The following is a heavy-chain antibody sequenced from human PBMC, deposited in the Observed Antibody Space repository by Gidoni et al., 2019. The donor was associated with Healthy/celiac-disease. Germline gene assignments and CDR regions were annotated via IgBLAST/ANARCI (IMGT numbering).Heavy chain of an antibody. D-gene: IGHD3-22*01. V-gene: IGHV3-30*18. Sequence: QVQLVESGGGVVQPGRSLRLSCAASGFTFSSYGMHWVRQDPGKGLEWVAVISYDGSNKYYADSVKGRFTISRDNSKNTLYLQMNSLRAEDTAVYYCAKDRANYYDSSGYAGYFDYWGQGTLVTVSS. CDR1: GFTFSSYG. CDR3: AKDRANYYDSSGYAGYFDY. J-gene: IGHJ4*02. CDR2: ISYDGSNK.